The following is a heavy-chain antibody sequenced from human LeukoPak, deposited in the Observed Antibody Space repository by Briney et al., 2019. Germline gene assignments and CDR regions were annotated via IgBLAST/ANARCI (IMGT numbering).Heavy chain of an antibody. D-gene: IGHD3-22*01. CDR2: ISRSSAYI. Sequence: RWGSLRLSCAASGFTLSSYSMNWVRQAPGKGLEWVSSISRSSAYIYYADSVKGRFTISRDNAKDSLYLQMNSLRVEDTAVYYCARDHHRRLYDSQARDTFDIWGQGTMVTVSS. CDR1: GFTLSSYS. V-gene: IGHV3-21*01. CDR3: ARDHHRRLYDSQARDTFDI. J-gene: IGHJ3*02.